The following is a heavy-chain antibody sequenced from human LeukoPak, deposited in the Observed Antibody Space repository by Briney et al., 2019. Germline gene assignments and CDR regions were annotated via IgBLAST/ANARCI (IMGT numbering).Heavy chain of an antibody. CDR2: IYYSGST. V-gene: IGHV4-39*01. CDR1: GGSISSSSYY. D-gene: IGHD6-19*01. CDR3: ARRSSSSGRGGRWFDP. J-gene: IGHJ5*02. Sequence: PSETLSLTRTVSGGSISSSSYYWGWIRQPPGKGLEWIGSIYYSGSTYYNPSLKSRVTISVDTSKNQFSLKLSSVTAADTAVYYCARRSSSSGRGGRWFDPWGQGTLVTVSS.